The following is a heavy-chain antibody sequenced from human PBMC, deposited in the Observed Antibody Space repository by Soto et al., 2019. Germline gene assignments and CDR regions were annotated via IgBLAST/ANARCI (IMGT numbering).Heavy chain of an antibody. V-gene: IGHV3-30*18. J-gene: IGHJ4*02. D-gene: IGHD6-19*01. Sequence: GGSLRLSCAASGFTFSSYGMHWVRQVPGKGLEWVAVISYDGSNTYYADSVKGRFTISRDNSKNTLYLQMNSLRAEDTAVYYCAKRGTGYTSGWCHYWGRGTLVTVSS. CDR3: AKRGTGYTSGWCHY. CDR1: GFTFSSYG. CDR2: ISYDGSNT.